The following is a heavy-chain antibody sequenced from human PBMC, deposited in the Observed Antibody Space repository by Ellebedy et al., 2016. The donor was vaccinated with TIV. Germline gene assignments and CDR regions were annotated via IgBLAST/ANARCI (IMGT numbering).Heavy chain of an antibody. CDR2: ISDSGLTT. CDR3: ARVVSAPRYGQSDY. Sequence: GESLKISXAASGLTLNNFALTWVRQRPGKGLEWISTISDSGLTTYYADSVRGRFTISRDNSQNTLYLQMNSLRAEDTAVYYCARVVSAPRYGQSDYWGQGTLVTVSS. D-gene: IGHD3-10*01. V-gene: IGHV3-23*01. J-gene: IGHJ4*02. CDR1: GLTLNNFA.